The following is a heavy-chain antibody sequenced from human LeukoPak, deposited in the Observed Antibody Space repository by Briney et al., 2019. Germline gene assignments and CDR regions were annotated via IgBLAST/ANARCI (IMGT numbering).Heavy chain of an antibody. CDR2: FDPEDGET. J-gene: IGHJ4*02. Sequence: ASVKVSCKVSGYTLTELSMHWVRQAPGKGLEWMGGFDPEDGETIYAQKFQGRVTMTEDTSTDTAYMELSSLRSEDTAVYYCARAQIKGYCSSTSCYNGLDYWGQGTLVTVSS. V-gene: IGHV1-24*01. CDR1: GYTLTELS. CDR3: ARAQIKGYCSSTSCYNGLDY. D-gene: IGHD2-2*02.